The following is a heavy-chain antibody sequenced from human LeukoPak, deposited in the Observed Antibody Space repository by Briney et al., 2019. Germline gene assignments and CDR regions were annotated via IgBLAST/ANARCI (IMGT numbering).Heavy chain of an antibody. CDR1: GFTFSSYW. V-gene: IGHV3-7*03. CDR3: GRDASGYYGVHFDY. CDR2: IKQDGSEK. D-gene: IGHD3-22*01. J-gene: IGHJ4*02. Sequence: GGSLRLSCAASGFTFSSYWMSWVRQAPGKGLEWVANIKQDGSEKYYVDSVKGRFTISRDNAKNSLYLQMNSLRAEDTAVYYCGRDASGYYGVHFDYWGQGTLVTVSS.